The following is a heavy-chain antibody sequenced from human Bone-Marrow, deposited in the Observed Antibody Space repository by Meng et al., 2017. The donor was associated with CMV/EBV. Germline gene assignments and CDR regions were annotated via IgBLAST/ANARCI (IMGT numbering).Heavy chain of an antibody. CDR1: SFSLSNYW. D-gene: IGHD1-7*01. CDR2: VWYDGSDK. CDR3: ARSSGTTWRHLFAP. J-gene: IGHJ5*02. V-gene: IGHV3-33*08. Sequence: GESLKISCEASSFSLSNYWMTWVRLAPGKGLEWVADVWYDGSDKYYANSVKGRFTISRDNSKNTLYLQMNSLRAEDTAIYYCARSSGTTWRHLFAPWGPGNRVHGAS.